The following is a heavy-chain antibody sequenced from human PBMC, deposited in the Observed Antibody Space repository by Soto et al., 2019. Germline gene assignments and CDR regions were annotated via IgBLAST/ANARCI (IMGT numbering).Heavy chain of an antibody. J-gene: IGHJ4*02. Sequence: EVQLLESGGGLVQPGGSLRLSCVASGFSFSSYAMSWVRQAPGEGLEWVSVISGSDGSTYYADSVKGRFTISRDDSKNTLYLQMNSLRAEDTAVYYCARDRERDAWYEDYWGQGTPVTVSS. CDR3: ARDRERDAWYEDY. CDR2: ISGSDGST. V-gene: IGHV3-23*01. CDR1: GFSFSSYA. D-gene: IGHD6-13*01.